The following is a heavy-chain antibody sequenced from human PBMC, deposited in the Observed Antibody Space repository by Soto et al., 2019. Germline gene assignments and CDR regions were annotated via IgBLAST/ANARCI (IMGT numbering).Heavy chain of an antibody. CDR2: INHSGST. D-gene: IGHD3-3*01. CDR1: GGSFSGYY. Sequence: LSLTCAVYGGSFSGYYWSWIRQPPGKGLEWIGEINHSGSTNYNPSLKSRVTISVDTSKNQFSLKLSSVTAADTAVYYCARRIGSGSILPQFIQVKYYYYGMDVWGQGTTVTVSS. CDR3: ARRIGSGSILPQFIQVKYYYYGMDV. J-gene: IGHJ6*02. V-gene: IGHV4-34*01.